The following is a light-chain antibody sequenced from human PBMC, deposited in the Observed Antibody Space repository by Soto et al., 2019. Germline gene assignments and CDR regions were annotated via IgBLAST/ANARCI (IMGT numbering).Light chain of an antibody. CDR2: YDS. CDR3: QVWDSSSGV. CDR1: NIGSKS. J-gene: IGLJ2*01. Sequence: SYELTQPPSVSVAPGKTARITCGGNNIGSKSVHWYQQKPGQAPVLVIYYDSDRPSGIPERFSGSNSGNTATLTISRVEAGDEADSYCQVWDSSSGVFGGVTKVTVL. V-gene: IGLV3-21*01.